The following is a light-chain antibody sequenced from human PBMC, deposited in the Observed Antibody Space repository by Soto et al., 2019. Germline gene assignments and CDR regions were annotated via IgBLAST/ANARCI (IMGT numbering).Light chain of an antibody. CDR3: LGYTRAPLT. J-gene: IGKJ4*02. CDR2: AAS. Sequence: DIQMTQSPSSLSASVGDRVTITCRARQGISNYFAWCQQKPGKVPKLLIYAASTLQAGVPSRFSGSGSGTDFTLPISSLQPGDVATYYGLGYTRAPLTLGGGTNVEI. CDR1: QGISNY. V-gene: IGKV1-27*01.